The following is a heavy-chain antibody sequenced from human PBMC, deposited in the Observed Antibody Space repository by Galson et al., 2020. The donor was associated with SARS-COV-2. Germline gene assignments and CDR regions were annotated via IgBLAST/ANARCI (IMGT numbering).Heavy chain of an antibody. V-gene: IGHV4-31*03. CDR1: GGSISSGGYY. CDR3: ATVLMDCDWFQVKY. CDR2: IFYNGNT. Sequence: ASEPLSLTCTVSGGSISSGGYYWSWIRQHPGKGLEWIGNIFYNGNTYYNPSLKSRVTISVDTSKNQFSLRLSSVTAADTAVYYCATVLMDCDWFQVKYWGQGTLVTVSS. D-gene: IGHD3-9*01. J-gene: IGHJ4*02.